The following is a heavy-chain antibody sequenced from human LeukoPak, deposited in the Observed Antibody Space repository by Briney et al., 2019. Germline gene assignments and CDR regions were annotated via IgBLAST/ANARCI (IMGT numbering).Heavy chain of an antibody. D-gene: IGHD5-12*01. J-gene: IGHJ4*02. CDR2: IYHSGST. CDR1: GVSISSGNYY. CDR3: ARARDPRGYSGYDRDY. Sequence: SETLSLTCTVSGVSISSGNYYWSWIRQPPGKGLEWIAYIYHSGSTYYNPSLKSRVTISVDTSKNQFSLKLSSVTAADTAVYYCARARDPRGYSGYDRDYWGQGTLVTVSS. V-gene: IGHV4-30-2*01.